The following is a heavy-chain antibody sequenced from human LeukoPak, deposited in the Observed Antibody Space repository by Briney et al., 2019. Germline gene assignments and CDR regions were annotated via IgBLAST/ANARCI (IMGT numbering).Heavy chain of an antibody. CDR3: ARHGGDASASSKFDY. V-gene: IGHV4-39*01. CDR2: VYYSGSD. J-gene: IGHJ4*02. Sequence: SETLSLTCTVSGDSITNSNYYWGWLRRPPGQGLEWIGSVYYSGSDLHNPSLQRRATLSVDTSKNLFSLKLISVTAADTALYHCARHGGDASASSKFDYWGQGTPLIVSS. D-gene: IGHD3-10*01. CDR1: GDSITNSNYY.